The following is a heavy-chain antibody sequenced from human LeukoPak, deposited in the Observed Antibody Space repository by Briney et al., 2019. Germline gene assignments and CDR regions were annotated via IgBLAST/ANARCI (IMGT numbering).Heavy chain of an antibody. CDR1: GFTVITSF. Sequence: GGSLRLSCSASGFTVITSFMSWVRQAPGKRLEWVSVIYNDGTTYYADSVKGRFTISRDNPKNTLYLQMNALRAEDTAVYYCTKTGGPWDWGQGTLVTVSS. D-gene: IGHD7-27*01. CDR2: IYNDGTT. J-gene: IGHJ4*02. CDR3: TKTGGPWD. V-gene: IGHV3-53*01.